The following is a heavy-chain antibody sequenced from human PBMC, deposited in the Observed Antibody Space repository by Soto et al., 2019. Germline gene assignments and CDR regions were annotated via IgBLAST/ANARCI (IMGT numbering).Heavy chain of an antibody. CDR1: GFTFSTYW. V-gene: IGHV3-7*01. Sequence: EVQLVESGGGLVQPGGSLRLPCAASGFTFSTYWMNWVRQPPGKGLEWVASINQDGSERYYVDSVRGRFTISRDNAKNALYLQMTSLRAEDTAVYYCVCGGNFFVYWGQGTLVTVSP. D-gene: IGHD3-16*01. CDR2: INQDGSER. CDR3: VCGGNFFVY. J-gene: IGHJ4*02.